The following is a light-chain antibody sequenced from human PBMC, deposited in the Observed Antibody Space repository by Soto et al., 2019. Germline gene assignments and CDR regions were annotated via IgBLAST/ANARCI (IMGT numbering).Light chain of an antibody. Sequence: DIVMTQSPDSLAVSLGERATINCKSSQSVLYSSNNKNYLAWYQQKPGQPPKLLIYWASTRESGVPVRFSGSGSGTDFTLTISSLQAEDVAIYYCQQYYGTPLTFGQGTKVDIK. CDR1: QSVLYSSNNKNY. V-gene: IGKV4-1*01. J-gene: IGKJ1*01. CDR2: WAS. CDR3: QQYYGTPLT.